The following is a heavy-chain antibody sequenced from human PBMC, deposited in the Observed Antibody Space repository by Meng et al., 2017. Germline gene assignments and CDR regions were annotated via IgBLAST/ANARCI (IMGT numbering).Heavy chain of an antibody. CDR2: IKQDGSEK. J-gene: IGHJ6*02. D-gene: IGHD3-22*01. CDR3: ARARIELGIVDV. Sequence: GESLKISCAASGFTFSSYAMHWVRQAPGKGLEWVANIKQDGSEKYYVDSVKGRFTISRDNSKNTLYLQMNSLRAEDTAVYYCARARIELGIVDVWGQGTTVTVSS. CDR1: GFTFSSYA. V-gene: IGHV3-7*01.